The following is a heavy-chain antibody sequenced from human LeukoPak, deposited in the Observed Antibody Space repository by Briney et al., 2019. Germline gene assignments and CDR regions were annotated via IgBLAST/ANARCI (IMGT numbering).Heavy chain of an antibody. V-gene: IGHV4-59*02. Sequence: PSETLSLTCTVSGGSVNSYYWSWIRQPPGKGLEWIGYIYYSGSTNYNPSLKSRVTISIDTSKNQFSLKLSSVTAADTAVYYCARGGYSGYDPSDYWGQGTLVTVSS. CDR1: GGSVNSYY. CDR3: ARGGYSGYDPSDY. CDR2: IYYSGST. D-gene: IGHD5-12*01. J-gene: IGHJ4*02.